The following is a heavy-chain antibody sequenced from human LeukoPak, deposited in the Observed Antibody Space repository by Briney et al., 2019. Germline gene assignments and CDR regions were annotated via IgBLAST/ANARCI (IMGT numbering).Heavy chain of an antibody. Sequence: GGSLRLSCAASGFTVSSNYMSWVRQAPGKGLEWVSVIYSGGSTYYADSVKGRFTISRDNAKNSLYLQMNSLRAEDTAVYYCARAVVTTIDYWGQGTLVTVSS. V-gene: IGHV3-53*03. D-gene: IGHD2-15*01. CDR1: GFTVSSNY. CDR2: IYSGGST. J-gene: IGHJ4*02. CDR3: ARAVVTTIDY.